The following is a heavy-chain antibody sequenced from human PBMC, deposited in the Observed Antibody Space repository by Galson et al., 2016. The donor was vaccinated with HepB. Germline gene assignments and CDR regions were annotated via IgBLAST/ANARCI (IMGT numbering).Heavy chain of an antibody. CDR3: GKRIPVAGSWGGGLDY. CDR1: GFTFSSYG. V-gene: IGHV3-30*18. D-gene: IGHD6-19*01. J-gene: IGHJ4*02. CDR2: ISYDGSLK. Sequence: SLRLSCAASGFTFSSYGMHWVRQAPGKGLEWVAAISYDGSLKSYSDSVTGRFTISRDNSKNTVYLQANSLRAEDTAVYCCGKRIPVAGSWGGGLDYWGQGTLVTVSS.